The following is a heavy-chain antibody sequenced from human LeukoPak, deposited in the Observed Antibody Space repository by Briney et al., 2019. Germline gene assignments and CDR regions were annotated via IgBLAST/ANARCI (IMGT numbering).Heavy chain of an antibody. CDR1: GFTFSSYA. Sequence: GGSLRLSCAASGFTFSSYAMHWVRQAPGKGLEWVSYISSSSSTIYYADSVKGRFTISRDNAKNSLYLQMNSLRAEDTAVYYCARAPTYRGYMGVWGKGTTVTVSS. V-gene: IGHV3-48*01. D-gene: IGHD4-11*01. CDR2: ISSSSSTI. J-gene: IGHJ6*03. CDR3: ARAPTYRGYMGV.